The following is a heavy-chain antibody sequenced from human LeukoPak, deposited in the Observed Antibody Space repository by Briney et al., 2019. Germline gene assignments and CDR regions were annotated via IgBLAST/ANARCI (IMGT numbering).Heavy chain of an antibody. CDR1: GFNFSTYD. CDR3: VREVLADDDRSRAHFGY. CDR2: IGAGGDT. J-gene: IGHJ4*02. V-gene: IGHV3-13*04. Sequence: HTGGSLRLSWAASGFNFSTYDFHWVRQAAGKGLEWVSAIGAGGDTYYPGSVRGRFTISRENAKNFLYLQMNRLSAGDTAVYYCVREVLADDDRSRAHFGYWGQGTLVTVSS. D-gene: IGHD3-22*01.